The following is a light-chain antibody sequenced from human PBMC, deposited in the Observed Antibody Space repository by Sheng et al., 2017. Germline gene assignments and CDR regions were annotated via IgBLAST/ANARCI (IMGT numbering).Light chain of an antibody. Sequence: LVLTQSPGTLSLSPGERATLSCRASQSVSANYLAWYQQKPGQAPRLLIYGASTRATGIPDRFTGSGSGTDFTLTITRLEPEDFAVYYCQQYGRSPWTFGQGTKVEIK. CDR1: QSVSANY. CDR2: GAS. J-gene: IGKJ1*01. V-gene: IGKV3-20*01. CDR3: QQYGRSPWT.